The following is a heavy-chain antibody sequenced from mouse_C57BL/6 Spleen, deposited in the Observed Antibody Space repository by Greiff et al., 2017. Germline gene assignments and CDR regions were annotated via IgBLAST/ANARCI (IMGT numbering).Heavy chain of an antibody. CDR1: GYTFTSYT. D-gene: IGHD2-5*01. CDR3: ARRISRGIVTTYSFDY. CDR2: INPSSGYT. Sequence: QVQLKESGAELARPGASVKLSCKASGYTFTSYTMHWVQQRPGQGLEWIGYINPSSGYTKYNQKFKDNATLTADKSSSTAYMQLSSLTSEDSAVXDCARRISRGIVTTYSFDYWGQGTTLTVSA. J-gene: IGHJ2*01. V-gene: IGHV1-4*01.